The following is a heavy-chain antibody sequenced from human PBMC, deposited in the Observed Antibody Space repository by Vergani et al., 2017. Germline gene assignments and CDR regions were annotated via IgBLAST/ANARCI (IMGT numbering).Heavy chain of an antibody. V-gene: IGHV3-30*01. D-gene: IGHD3-3*01. CDR1: GFTFSSYA. Sequence: QVQLVESGGGVVQPGRSLRLSCAASGFTFSSYAMHWVRQAPGKGLEWVAVISYDGSNKYYADSVKGRFTISRDNSKNTLYLQMNSLRAEDTAVYYCARDPYYDFWSGYYTAGRDYYYMDVWSKGTTVTVSS. CDR3: ARDPYYDFWSGYYTAGRDYYYMDV. CDR2: ISYDGSNK. J-gene: IGHJ6*03.